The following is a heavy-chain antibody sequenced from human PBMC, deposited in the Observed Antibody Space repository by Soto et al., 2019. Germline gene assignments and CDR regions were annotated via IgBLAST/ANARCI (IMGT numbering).Heavy chain of an antibody. CDR1: GFTFSNYW. CDR3: AKDLSWGQCDY. Sequence: EVQLVECGGGLVQPGGSLRLSCAGSGFTFSNYWMHWVRQDPEKGLVWVSTINTDGTTTQYADSVKGRFTVTRDNAKNTLYLQMNSLRVEDTAVYFCAKDLSWGQCDYWGQGTLVTVSS. J-gene: IGHJ4*02. CDR2: INTDGTTT. V-gene: IGHV3-74*03. D-gene: IGHD3-16*01.